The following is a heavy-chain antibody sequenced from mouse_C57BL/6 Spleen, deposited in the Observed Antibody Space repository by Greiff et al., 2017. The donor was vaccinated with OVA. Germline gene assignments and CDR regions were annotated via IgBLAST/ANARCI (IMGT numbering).Heavy chain of an antibody. D-gene: IGHD3-2*02. J-gene: IGHJ3*01. CDR2: INPGSGGT. CDR1: GYAFTNYL. V-gene: IGHV1-54*01. CDR3: AREEDSSGYEFAY. Sequence: VKLMESGAELVRPGTSVKVSCKASGYAFTNYLIEWVKQRPGQGLEWIGVINPGSGGTNYNEKFKGKATLTADKSSSTAYMQLSSLTSEDSAVYFCAREEDSSGYEFAYWGQGTLVTVSA.